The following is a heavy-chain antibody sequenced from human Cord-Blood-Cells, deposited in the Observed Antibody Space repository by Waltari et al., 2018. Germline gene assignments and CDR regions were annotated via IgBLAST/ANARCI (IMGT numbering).Heavy chain of an antibody. D-gene: IGHD6-13*01. V-gene: IGHV1-18*01. CDR3: ARDREQQLYQGGMDV. CDR1: GYTFTSYG. J-gene: IGHJ6*02. CDR2: TSADNGNT. Sequence: QVQLVQSGAEVKKPGASVKVSCKASGYTFTSYGISWVRKAPGQGLEWMGWTSADNGNTNYAQKLQGRVTMTTDTSTSTAYMGLRRLRSDDTAVDYCARDREQQLYQGGMDVWGQGTTVTVSS.